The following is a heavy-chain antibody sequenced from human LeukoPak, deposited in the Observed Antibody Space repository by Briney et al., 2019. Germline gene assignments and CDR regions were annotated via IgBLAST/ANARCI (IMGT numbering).Heavy chain of an antibody. CDR3: ARGEGLRWYGDAFDI. CDR2: IYYSGST. V-gene: IGHV4-59*01. J-gene: IGHJ3*02. CDR1: GGSISSYY. Sequence: SETLSLTCTVSGGSISSYYWSWTRQPPGKGLEWIGYIYYSGSTNYNPSLKSRVTISVDTSKNQFSLKLSSVTAADTAVYYCARGEGLRWYGDAFDIWGQGTMVTVSS. D-gene: IGHD4-23*01.